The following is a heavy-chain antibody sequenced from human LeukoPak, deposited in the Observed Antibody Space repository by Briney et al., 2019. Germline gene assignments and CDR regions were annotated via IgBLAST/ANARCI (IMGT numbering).Heavy chain of an antibody. D-gene: IGHD1/OR15-1a*01. Sequence: NPGGSLRLSCAASGFTFSNAWMSWVRQAPGKGLEWVGRIKSKTAGGTTDYAAPVKGRFTISRDDSKNTLYLQMNSLKTEDTAVYYCTTRYNWNNGVTFDYWGQGTLVTVSS. J-gene: IGHJ4*02. CDR1: GFTFSNAW. V-gene: IGHV3-15*01. CDR3: TTRYNWNNGVTFDY. CDR2: IKSKTAGGTT.